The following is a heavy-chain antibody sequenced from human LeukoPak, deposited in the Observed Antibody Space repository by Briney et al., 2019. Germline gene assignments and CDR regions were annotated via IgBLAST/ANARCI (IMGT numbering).Heavy chain of an antibody. D-gene: IGHD3-22*01. CDR3: AGPMIVVVNSLMSPGDAFDI. CDR2: INPNSGGT. Sequence: GASVKVSCKASGYTFTGYYMHWVRQAPGQGLEWMGWINPNSGGTNYAQKFQGRVTMTRDTSISTAYMELSRLRSDDTAVYYCAGPMIVVVNSLMSPGDAFDIWGQGTMVTVSS. CDR1: GYTFTGYY. J-gene: IGHJ3*02. V-gene: IGHV1-2*02.